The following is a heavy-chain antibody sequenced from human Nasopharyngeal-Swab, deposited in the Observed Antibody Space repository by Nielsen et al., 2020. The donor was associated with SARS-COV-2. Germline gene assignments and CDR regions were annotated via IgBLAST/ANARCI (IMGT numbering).Heavy chain of an antibody. V-gene: IGHV3-23*01. D-gene: IGHD3-9*01. CDR3: AKSLGQPLEWFTYDILTGYYTDAFDI. CDR2: ISGSGGST. CDR1: GFTFSSYA. J-gene: IGHJ3*02. Sequence: GESLKISCAASGFTFSSYAMSWVRQAPGKGLEWVSAISGSGGSTYYADSVKGRFTISRDNSKNTLYLQMNSLRAEDTAVYYCAKSLGQPLEWFTYDILTGYYTDAFDIWCQGTMVTVSS.